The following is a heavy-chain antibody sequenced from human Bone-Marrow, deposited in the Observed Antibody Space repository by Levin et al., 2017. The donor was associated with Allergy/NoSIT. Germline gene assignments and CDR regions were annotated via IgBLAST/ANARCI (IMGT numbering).Heavy chain of an antibody. CDR2: NYDSGIT. V-gene: IGHV4-59*01. CDR3: ARAFSSASWFDP. J-gene: IGHJ5*02. D-gene: IGHD6-25*01. CDR1: GASLRSYY. Sequence: SETLSLTCTVSGASLRSYYWTWIRQSPGVGLEWIGCNYDSGITYYNSALKSRVTISVDTSKNQFSLKLRSVNAADTAVYYCARAFSSASWFDPWGQGTLVIVSS.